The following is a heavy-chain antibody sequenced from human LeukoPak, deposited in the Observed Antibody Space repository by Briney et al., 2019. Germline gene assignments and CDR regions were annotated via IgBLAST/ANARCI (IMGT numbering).Heavy chain of an antibody. V-gene: IGHV4-59*01. Sequence: SETLSLTCTVSGGSISSYYWSWIRQPPGKGLEWIGYIYYSGSTNYNPSLKSRVTISVDTSKNQFSLKLSSVTAADTAVYYCVRGPIAIGSALDYWGQGILVTVSS. CDR3: VRGPIAIGSALDY. D-gene: IGHD6-13*01. J-gene: IGHJ4*02. CDR1: GGSISSYY. CDR2: IYYSGST.